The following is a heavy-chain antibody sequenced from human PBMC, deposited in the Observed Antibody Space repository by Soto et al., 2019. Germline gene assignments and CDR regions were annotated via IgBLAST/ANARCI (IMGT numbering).Heavy chain of an antibody. CDR1: GFTFSSYA. CDR2: IYSGGST. D-gene: IGHD1-26*01. J-gene: IGHJ4*02. Sequence: GSLRLSCAASGFTFSSYAMSWVRQAPGKGLEWVSLIYSGGSTYYADSVKGRFTISRDNSKNTLYLQMNSLRAEDTAVYYCATFIVGATMWGPGTLVTVSS. V-gene: IGHV3-53*01. CDR3: ATFIVGATM.